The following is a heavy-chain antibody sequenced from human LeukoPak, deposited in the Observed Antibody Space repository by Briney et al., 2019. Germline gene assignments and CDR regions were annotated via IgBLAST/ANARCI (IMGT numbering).Heavy chain of an antibody. V-gene: IGHV5-51*01. J-gene: IGHJ4*02. CDR2: IYPGDSDT. CDR3: ARQGPDSSFDY. Sequence: GESLKISCKGSGYTFTSYWIGWVRQMPGKGLEWMGIIYPGDSDTTYSPSFQGQVTISADKSNTTAYLQWSSLKASDTAMYYCARQGPDSSFDYWGQGTLVTVSS. CDR1: GYTFTSYW. D-gene: IGHD6-13*01.